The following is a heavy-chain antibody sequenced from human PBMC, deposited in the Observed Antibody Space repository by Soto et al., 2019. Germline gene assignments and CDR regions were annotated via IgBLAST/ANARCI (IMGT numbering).Heavy chain of an antibody. J-gene: IGHJ6*02. CDR2: IDPSDSYT. CDR1: GYSFTSYW. CDR3: ARNKNWNYYYGMEV. D-gene: IGHD1-1*01. Sequence: ESLKISCKGSGYSFTSYWISWVRQMPGKGLERMGRIDPSDSYTKYSPSFQGHVTISADKSISTAYLQWSSLKASDAAMYYCARNKNWNYYYGMEVWGQGTTVTVSS. V-gene: IGHV5-10-1*01.